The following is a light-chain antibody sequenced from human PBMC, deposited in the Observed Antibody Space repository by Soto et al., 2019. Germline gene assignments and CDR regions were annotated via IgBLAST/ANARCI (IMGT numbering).Light chain of an antibody. CDR2: AAS. Sequence: DIQMTQSPSSLSASVGDRVTIACRASQSINSSLIWYQQKPGKAPQVLIHAASNLQSGVPSRFNGGGSGTEFTLTINSLQPEDLATYYCQQSYGLPRTFGQGTKVEI. V-gene: IGKV1-39*01. J-gene: IGKJ1*01. CDR1: QSINSS. CDR3: QQSYGLPRT.